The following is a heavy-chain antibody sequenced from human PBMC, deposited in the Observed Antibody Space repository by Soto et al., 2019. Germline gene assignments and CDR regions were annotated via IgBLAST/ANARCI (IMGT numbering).Heavy chain of an antibody. CDR1: GFNFDNYG. Sequence: GGSLRLSCQASGFNFDNYGMHWVRQAPGKGLEWVAVITYDGSFQYYADSVKGRFTISRDNSKNTLSLHLNTLRPEDTAVYHCAKDRVGGTFYTPLAFWGQGTLVTVSS. CDR2: ITYDGSFQ. CDR3: AKDRVGGTFYTPLAF. J-gene: IGHJ4*02. V-gene: IGHV3-30*18. D-gene: IGHD1-7*01.